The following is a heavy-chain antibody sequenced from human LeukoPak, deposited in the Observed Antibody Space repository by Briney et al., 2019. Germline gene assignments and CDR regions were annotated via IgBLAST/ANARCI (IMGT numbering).Heavy chain of an antibody. D-gene: IGHD6-13*01. Sequence: GGSLRLSCGASGFTFSSYSMHWVRQAPGKGLEYVSGISSNGGNTLYANSVKGRFTISRDNSKNTLYLQMGSLRVDDMAVYYCARGGLLAAAGTAFDYWGQGTLVTVSS. CDR2: ISSNGGNT. J-gene: IGHJ4*02. V-gene: IGHV3-64*01. CDR1: GFTFSSYS. CDR3: ARGGLLAAAGTAFDY.